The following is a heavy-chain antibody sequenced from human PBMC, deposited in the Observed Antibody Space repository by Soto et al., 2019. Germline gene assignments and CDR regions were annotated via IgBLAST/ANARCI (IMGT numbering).Heavy chain of an antibody. CDR2: ISYDGSNK. D-gene: IGHD1-7*01. CDR1: GFTFSSYA. Sequence: GGSLRLSCAASGFTFSSYAMHWVRQAPGKGLEWVAVISYDGSNKYYADSVKGRFTISRDNSKNTLYLQMNSLRAEDTAVYYCASSSLQGTELYYYYYYGMDVWGQGTTVTVSS. J-gene: IGHJ6*02. V-gene: IGHV3-30-3*01. CDR3: ASSSLQGTELYYYYYYGMDV.